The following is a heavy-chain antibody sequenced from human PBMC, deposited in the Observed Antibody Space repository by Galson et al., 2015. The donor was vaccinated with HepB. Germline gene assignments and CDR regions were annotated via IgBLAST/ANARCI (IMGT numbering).Heavy chain of an antibody. D-gene: IGHD2-21*02. CDR1: GFIFPKIA. V-gene: IGHV1-58*02. CDR2: IVVDSGNT. Sequence: SVKVSCKAFGFIFPKIAIHWVRQARGQPLEWIGWIVVDSGNTNYAQTLQNRLTISIDTSRSQFSLKLTYVTAADTAVYYCARRGCYGDACYQDYWGQGTLVTVSS. J-gene: IGHJ4*02. CDR3: ARRGCYGDACYQDY.